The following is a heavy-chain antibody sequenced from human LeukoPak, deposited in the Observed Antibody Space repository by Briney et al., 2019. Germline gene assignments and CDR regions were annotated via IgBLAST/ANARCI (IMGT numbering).Heavy chain of an antibody. D-gene: IGHD2-15*01. Sequence: ASVKVSCKASGYTFTDYYMHWVRQAPGQGLEWMGWINPYSGGTNYAQKFQGRVTMTRDTSISTAYIELSRLRSDDTAVYYCASAISSVVPGFDYWGQGTLVTVSS. V-gene: IGHV1-2*02. CDR3: ASAISSVVPGFDY. CDR1: GYTFTDYY. J-gene: IGHJ4*02. CDR2: INPYSGGT.